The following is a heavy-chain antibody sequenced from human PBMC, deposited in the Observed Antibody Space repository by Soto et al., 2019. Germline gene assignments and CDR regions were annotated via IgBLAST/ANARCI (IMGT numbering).Heavy chain of an antibody. Sequence: SETLSLTCTVSGGSISSGDYYWSWIRQPPGKGLEWIGYIYYSGSTYYNPSLKSRVTISVDTSKNQFSLKLSSVTAADTAVYYCARVDTAMVMFDYWGQGTLVTVSS. J-gene: IGHJ4*02. CDR2: IYYSGST. CDR1: GGSISSGDYY. V-gene: IGHV4-30-4*01. CDR3: ARVDTAMVMFDY. D-gene: IGHD5-18*01.